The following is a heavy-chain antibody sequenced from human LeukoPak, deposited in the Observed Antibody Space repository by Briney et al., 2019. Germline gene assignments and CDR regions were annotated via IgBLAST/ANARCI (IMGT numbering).Heavy chain of an antibody. CDR3: ARTTNGPFDY. CDR2: ISYDGSNK. V-gene: IGHV3-30-3*01. CDR1: GFTFSSYA. J-gene: IGHJ4*02. Sequence: PGGSLRLSCAASGFTFSSYAMHWVRQAPGKGLEWVAVISYDGSNKYYADSVKGRFTISRDNSKNTLYLQMNSLRAEDTAVYYCARTTNGPFDYWGRGTLVTVSS. D-gene: IGHD2-8*01.